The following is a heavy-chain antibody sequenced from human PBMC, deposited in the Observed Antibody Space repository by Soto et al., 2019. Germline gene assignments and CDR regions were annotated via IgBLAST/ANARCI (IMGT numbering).Heavy chain of an antibody. CDR2: INAVNGNT. CDR3: ASSFTVPAAIVY. Sequence: QVQLVQSGAEVKKPGASVKVSCKASGYTFTSYAMHWVRQAPGQRLEWMGWINAVNGNTKYSQKFQGRVTITRDTSASTAYMDLSSLRSEDTAVYYCASSFTVPAAIVYRGQGTLVTVSS. V-gene: IGHV1-3*01. D-gene: IGHD2-2*02. J-gene: IGHJ4*02. CDR1: GYTFTSYA.